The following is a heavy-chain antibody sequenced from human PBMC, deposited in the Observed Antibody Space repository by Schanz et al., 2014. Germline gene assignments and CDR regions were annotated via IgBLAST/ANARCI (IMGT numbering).Heavy chain of an antibody. CDR2: ISPTGSST. CDR3: AKVAPAATYLDS. Sequence: DVQLLESGGGLVQPGESLRLSCAASGFTFTTYAMTWVRQAPGKGLEWVSNISPTGSSTYYADSVKGRFTISRDNSKNTLYLQMNSLSAEDTAVYYCAKVAPAATYLDSWGLGTLVNVSS. D-gene: IGHD2-2*01. J-gene: IGHJ4*02. V-gene: IGHV3-23*01. CDR1: GFTFTTYA.